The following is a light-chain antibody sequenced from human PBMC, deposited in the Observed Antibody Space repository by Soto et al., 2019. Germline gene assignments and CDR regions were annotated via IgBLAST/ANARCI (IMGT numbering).Light chain of an antibody. CDR1: SSNIGNNY. Sequence: QSVLTQPPSVSAAPGQKVTISCSGSSSNIGNNYVSWYQQVPGTAPKLLIFDSDKRPSGIPDRFSGSKSGTSATLGVTGLQTGDEADYYCGTWDNSLPGWVFGGGTQLTV. V-gene: IGLV1-51*01. CDR3: GTWDNSLPGWV. CDR2: DSD. J-gene: IGLJ3*02.